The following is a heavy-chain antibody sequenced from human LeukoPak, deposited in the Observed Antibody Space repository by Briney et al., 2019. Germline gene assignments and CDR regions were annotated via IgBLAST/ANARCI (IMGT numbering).Heavy chain of an antibody. CDR3: AKELKSGGWPFHY. CDR2: ISDGSHHT. J-gene: IGHJ4*02. CDR1: GFTFRNYG. D-gene: IGHD6-19*01. Sequence: GGSLRLSCAASGFTFRNYGMSWVRQAPGKGLEWVSGISDGSHHTYYADSVKGRFSISRDNSRNTLSLQMNSLRADDTALYYCAKELKSGGWPFHYWGQGALVTVSS. V-gene: IGHV3-23*01.